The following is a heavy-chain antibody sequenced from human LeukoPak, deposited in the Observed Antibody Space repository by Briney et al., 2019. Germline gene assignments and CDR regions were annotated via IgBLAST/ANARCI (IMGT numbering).Heavy chain of an antibody. CDR3: AKDIRPAVAGFNFDY. Sequence: VGSLRLSCAASGFTFDDYAMHWVRQAPGKGLEWVSLISWDGGSTYYADSVKGRFTISRDNSKNSLYLQMNSLRAEDTALYYCAKDIRPAVAGFNFDYWGQGTLVTVSS. J-gene: IGHJ4*02. D-gene: IGHD6-19*01. CDR2: ISWDGGST. V-gene: IGHV3-43D*03. CDR1: GFTFDDYA.